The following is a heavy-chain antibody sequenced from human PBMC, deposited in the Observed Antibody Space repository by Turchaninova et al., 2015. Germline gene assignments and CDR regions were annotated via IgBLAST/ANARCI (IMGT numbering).Heavy chain of an antibody. CDR3: TKRSSAEGAVESE. Sequence: GGLVQPGGSLRLSCAASGFTFGNYAMSWVRQAPPKGLEWVSVIYAIDGRTYYSDSVKGRFAISRDISKNTLYLQMNSLRAEDTALYYCTKRSSAEGAVESEWGQGTLVTVSS. CDR1: GFTFGNYA. CDR2: IYAIDGRT. D-gene: IGHD6-19*01. V-gene: IGHV3-23*01. J-gene: IGHJ4*02.